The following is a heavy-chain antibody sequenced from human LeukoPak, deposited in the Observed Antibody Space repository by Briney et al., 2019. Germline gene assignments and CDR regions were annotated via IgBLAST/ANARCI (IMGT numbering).Heavy chain of an antibody. CDR2: IYTSGST. CDR1: SGSFSGYY. Sequence: PSETLSLTCAVYSGSFSGYYWSWIRQAPGKGLEWIGRIYTSGSTNYNPSLKSRVTMSVDTSKNQFSLKLSSVTAADTAVFYCASLTTADAFDIWGQGTMVTVSS. CDR3: ASLTTADAFDI. J-gene: IGHJ3*02. V-gene: IGHV4-59*10. D-gene: IGHD3-22*01.